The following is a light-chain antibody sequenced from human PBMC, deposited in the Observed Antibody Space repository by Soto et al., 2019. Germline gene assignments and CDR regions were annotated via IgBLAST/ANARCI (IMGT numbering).Light chain of an antibody. V-gene: IGKV3-15*01. CDR2: GAS. J-gene: IGKJ1*01. Sequence: EIVMTQSPATLSVSPGERATLSCRSSQSVSSYLAWYQQKPGQAPRLLIYGASTRATGIPARFSGSVSGTEFTLTISSLQSEDFAVYYCQQYRNWPPGTFGQETKVDIK. CDR3: QQYRNWPPGT. CDR1: QSVSSY.